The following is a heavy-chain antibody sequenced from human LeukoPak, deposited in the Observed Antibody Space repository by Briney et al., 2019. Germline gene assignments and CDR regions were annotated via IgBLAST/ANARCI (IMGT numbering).Heavy chain of an antibody. J-gene: IGHJ5*02. CDR1: GGSISSGGYY. V-gene: IGHV4-31*03. CDR2: IYYSGST. CDR3: ARDQDDGLGTSHWFDP. D-gene: IGHD3-10*01. Sequence: SQTLSLTCTVSGGSISSGGYYWSWIRQHPGKGLEWIGYIYYSGSTYYNPSLKSRVTISVDTSKNQFSLKLSSVTAADTAVYYCARDQDDGLGTSHWFDPWGQGTLVTVSS.